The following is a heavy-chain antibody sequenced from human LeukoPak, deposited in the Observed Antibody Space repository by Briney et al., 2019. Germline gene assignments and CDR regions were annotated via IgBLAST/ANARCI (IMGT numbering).Heavy chain of an antibody. J-gene: IGHJ4*02. CDR3: ARERGGYSDYADY. V-gene: IGHV1-18*01. CDR1: GYTFSAYG. D-gene: IGHD5-12*01. Sequence: ASVKVSCKASGYTFSAYGVDWVRQAPGQGLEWMGWISGYGGSTNYAQNLQGRVTMTTDTSTSTAYTDLRSLRSDDKAVYFCARERGGYSDYADYWGQGTLVTVSS. CDR2: ISGYGGST.